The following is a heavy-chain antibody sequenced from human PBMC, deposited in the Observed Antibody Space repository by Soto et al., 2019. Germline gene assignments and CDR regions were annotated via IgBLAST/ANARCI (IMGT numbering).Heavy chain of an antibody. CDR2: IYWDDAK. Sequence: QITLKESGPTLVKPTQTLTLTCTFSGFSLSTSGVGVGWIRQPPGKALEWLALIYWDDAKRSRTSLNSRHTVTKDTSKNPVGLTRTNMDPVDTATYYCAHGQYGDYYLIDYWGHGTPVTVSA. D-gene: IGHD4-17*01. CDR3: AHGQYGDYYLIDY. V-gene: IGHV2-5*02. CDR1: GFSLSTSGVG. J-gene: IGHJ4*01.